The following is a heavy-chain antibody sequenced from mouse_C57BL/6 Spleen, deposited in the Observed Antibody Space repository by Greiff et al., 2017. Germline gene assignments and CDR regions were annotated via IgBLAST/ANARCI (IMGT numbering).Heavy chain of an antibody. J-gene: IGHJ2*01. V-gene: IGHV3-6*01. CDR1: GYSITSGYY. Sequence: EVQLVESGPGLVKPSQSLSLTCSVTGYSITSGYYWNWIRQFPGNKLEWMGYISYDGSNNYNPSLKNRISITRDTSKNQFFLKLNSVTTEDTATYYCARARTFDYWGQGTTLTVSS. CDR2: ISYDGSN. CDR3: ARARTFDY.